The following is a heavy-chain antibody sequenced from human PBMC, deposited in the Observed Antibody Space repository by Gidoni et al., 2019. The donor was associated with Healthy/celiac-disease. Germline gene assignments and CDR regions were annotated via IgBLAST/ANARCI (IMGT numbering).Heavy chain of an antibody. Sequence: LEWMGGFDPEDGETIYAQKFQGRVTMTEDTSTDTAYMELSSLRSEDTAVYYCATEGQYCSGGSCSRLDYWGQGTLVTVSS. CDR2: FDPEDGET. D-gene: IGHD2-15*01. J-gene: IGHJ4*02. CDR3: ATEGQYCSGGSCSRLDY. V-gene: IGHV1-24*01.